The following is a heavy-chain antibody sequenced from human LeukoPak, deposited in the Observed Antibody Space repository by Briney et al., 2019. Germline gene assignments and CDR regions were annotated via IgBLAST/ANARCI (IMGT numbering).Heavy chain of an antibody. CDR3: ARGQDYYDSSGYYFFFDY. J-gene: IGHJ4*02. V-gene: IGHV4-4*07. CDR1: GGSISSYY. CDR2: IYTSGST. D-gene: IGHD3-22*01. Sequence: SETLSLTCTVSGGSISSYYWSWIRQPAGKGLEWIGRIYTSGSTNFNPSLKSRVTMSVDTSKNQFSLKLSSVTAADTAVYYCARGQDYYDSSGYYFFFDYWGQGTLVTVSS.